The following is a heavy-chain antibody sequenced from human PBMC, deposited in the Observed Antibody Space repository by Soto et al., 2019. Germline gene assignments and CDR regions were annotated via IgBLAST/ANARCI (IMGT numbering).Heavy chain of an antibody. CDR3: ASFGPSVDGSAYYFDY. CDR1: GYTFTSYG. CDR2: ISAYNGNT. V-gene: IGHV1-18*01. Sequence: ASVKVSCKASGYTFTSYGISWVRQSPGQGLESMGWISAYNGNTNYAQKLQGRVTMTTDTSTSTAYMELRRLRSDDTAVYYCASFGPSVDGSAYYFDYWGQGTLVNVSS. J-gene: IGHJ4*02. D-gene: IGHD3-10*01.